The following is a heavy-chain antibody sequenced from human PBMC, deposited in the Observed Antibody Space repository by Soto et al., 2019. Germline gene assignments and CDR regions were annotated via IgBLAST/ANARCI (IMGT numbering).Heavy chain of an antibody. CDR1: GFTFSNSW. J-gene: IGHJ5*02. D-gene: IGHD2-21*01. Sequence: EVQLVESGGGVVQPGGSLRLSCAASGFTFSNSWMHWVCQAPGKGLMWVSRINPDGSATTYVGSVKGRFTIFRDNAKNTLFLQINSLTAEDTAVYYCVKEAMIGNSFDRWGQGTLVTVSS. CDR3: VKEAMIGNSFDR. V-gene: IGHV3-74*03. CDR2: INPDGSAT.